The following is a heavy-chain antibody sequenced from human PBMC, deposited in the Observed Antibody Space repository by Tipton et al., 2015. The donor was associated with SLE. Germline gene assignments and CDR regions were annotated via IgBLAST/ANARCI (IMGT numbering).Heavy chain of an antibody. Sequence: QLVQSGGGLVQPGGSLRLSCAASGFTFSSYSMNWVRQAPGKGLEWVSSISSSSSYIYYADSVKGRFTISRDNAKNSPHLQMNSLRAEDTAVYYCARGLPGALTIVTHSDYWGQGTLVTVSS. J-gene: IGHJ4*02. CDR3: ARGLPGALTIVTHSDY. V-gene: IGHV3-21*01. D-gene: IGHD4-11*01. CDR1: GFTFSSYS. CDR2: ISSSSSYI.